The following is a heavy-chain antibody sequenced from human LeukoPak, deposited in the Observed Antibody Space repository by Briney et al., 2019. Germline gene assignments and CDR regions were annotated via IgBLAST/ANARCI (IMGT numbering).Heavy chain of an antibody. CDR3: ARRRRSVSGDPRDYFDY. CDR1: GFTFSSYG. Sequence: GGSLRLSCAASGFTFSSYGMSWVRQAPGKGLEWVSAISGSGGSTYYADSVKGRFTISRDNSKNTLYLQMNSLRAEDTAVYYCARRRRSVSGDPRDYFDYWGQGTLVTVSS. J-gene: IGHJ4*02. D-gene: IGHD4-17*01. V-gene: IGHV3-23*01. CDR2: ISGSGGST.